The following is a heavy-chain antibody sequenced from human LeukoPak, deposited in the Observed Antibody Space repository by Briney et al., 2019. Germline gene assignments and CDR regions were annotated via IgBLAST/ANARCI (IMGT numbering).Heavy chain of an antibody. J-gene: IGHJ4*02. CDR2: ISAYNGNT. D-gene: IGHD3-10*01. CDR3: ARGRPVLLWFGELSEDY. Sequence: GASVKVSCKASGYTFTSYGISWVRQAPGQGLEWMGWISAYNGNTNYAQKLQGRVTMTTDTSTSTAYMELRSLRSDDTAVYYCARGRPVLLWFGELSEDYWGQGTLVTVSS. CDR1: GYTFTSYG. V-gene: IGHV1-18*01.